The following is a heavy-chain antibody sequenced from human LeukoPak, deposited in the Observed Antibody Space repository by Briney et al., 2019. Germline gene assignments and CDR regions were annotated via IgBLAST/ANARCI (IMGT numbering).Heavy chain of an antibody. D-gene: IGHD6-19*01. V-gene: IGHV1-46*01. J-gene: IGHJ4*02. CDR1: GYTFTRYY. CDR3: ARVRSSGLGLVDY. Sequence: GASVKVSCKASGYTFTRYYIHWVRQAPGQGLEWMGILNPSGGSTNYAQKFQGRVIMTRDTSTNTVYMELSSLRSEDTAVYYCARVRSSGLGLVDYWGQGTLVTVSS. CDR2: LNPSGGST.